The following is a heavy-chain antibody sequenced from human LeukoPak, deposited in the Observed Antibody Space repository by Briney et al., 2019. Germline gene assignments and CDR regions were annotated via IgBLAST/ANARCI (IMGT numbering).Heavy chain of an antibody. V-gene: IGHV3-48*03. J-gene: IGHJ6*02. D-gene: IGHD6-6*01. CDR3: SRVYSSSSGKGMDV. Sequence: PGRSLRLSCAASGFTFNTYEMNWVRQAPGKGLEWVSSISSSGGTMYYADSVKGRFTISRDSAKNSLCLQMNSLRAEDTAIYYCSRVYSSSSGKGMDVWGQGTTVTVSS. CDR2: ISSSGGTM. CDR1: GFTFNTYE.